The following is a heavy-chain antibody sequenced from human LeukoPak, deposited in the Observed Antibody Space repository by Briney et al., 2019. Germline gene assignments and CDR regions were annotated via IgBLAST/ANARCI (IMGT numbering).Heavy chain of an antibody. J-gene: IGHJ4*02. Sequence: SETLSLTCAVSGGSISSSNWWSWVRQPPGKGLEWIGEIYHSGSTNYNPSLKSRVTISVDKSKNQFSLKLSSVTAADTAVYYCARDSSPPYGHFDYWGQGTLVTVSS. D-gene: IGHD3-10*01. CDR1: GGSISSSNW. CDR3: ARDSSPPYGHFDY. V-gene: IGHV4-4*02. CDR2: IYHSGST.